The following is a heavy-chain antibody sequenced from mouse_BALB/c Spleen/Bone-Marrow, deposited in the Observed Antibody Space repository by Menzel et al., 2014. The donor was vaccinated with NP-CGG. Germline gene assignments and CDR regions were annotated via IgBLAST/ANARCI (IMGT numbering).Heavy chain of an antibody. Sequence: VQLQQSGPELVKPGASVKISCKASGYSFTGYYMHWVKQSHGNSLDWIGYIYPYNGVSSYNQKFKGKVTLTVDKSSSTAYMELRSLTSDDSAVYYCESRGEYFDAWGAGSTVTVSS. V-gene: IGHV1-31*01. CDR1: GYSFTGYY. CDR2: IYPYNGVS. CDR3: ESRGEYFDA. J-gene: IGHJ1*01.